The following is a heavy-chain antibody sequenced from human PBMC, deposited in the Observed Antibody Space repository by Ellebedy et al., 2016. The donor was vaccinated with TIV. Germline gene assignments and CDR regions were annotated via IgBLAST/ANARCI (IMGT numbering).Heavy chain of an antibody. V-gene: IGHV3-7*01. D-gene: IGHD3-10*01. CDR3: ARLGGSGSVDYYYYGMDV. J-gene: IGHJ6*02. Sequence: GESLKISXAASGLTFSSYWMYWVRQAPGKGLEWVANIKQDESEKYYADSVKGRFTISRDNAKNSLYLQMNSLRDEDTAVYYCARLGGSGSVDYYYYGMDVWGQGTTVTVSS. CDR2: IKQDESEK. CDR1: GLTFSSYW.